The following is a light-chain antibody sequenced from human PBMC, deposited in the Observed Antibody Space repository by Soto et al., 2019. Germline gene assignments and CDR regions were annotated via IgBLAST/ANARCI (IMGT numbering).Light chain of an antibody. CDR1: QSVSSSS. V-gene: IGKV3-20*01. J-gene: IGKJ2*01. Sequence: IVLTQSPGTLSLSPGERATLSCRASQSVSSSSLTCYQQKPGQAPRLLIYGASTRATGIPDRFSGSGSGTGFSLTISRLEPEDFAVYYCLQFDISPLYTFGQGTKVDIK. CDR3: LQFDISPLYT. CDR2: GAS.